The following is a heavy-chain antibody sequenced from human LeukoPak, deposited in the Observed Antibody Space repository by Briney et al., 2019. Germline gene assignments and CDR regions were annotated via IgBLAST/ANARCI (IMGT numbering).Heavy chain of an antibody. CDR3: AKDYYDSSGPLDY. D-gene: IGHD3-22*01. V-gene: IGHV3-30*04. CDR2: ISYDGSNK. CDR1: GFTFSSYA. Sequence: GGSLRLSCAASGFTFSSYATHWVRQAPGKGLEWVAVISYDGSNKYYADSVKGRFTISRDNSKNTLYLQMNSLRAEDTAVYYCAKDYYDSSGPLDYWGQGTLVTVSS. J-gene: IGHJ4*02.